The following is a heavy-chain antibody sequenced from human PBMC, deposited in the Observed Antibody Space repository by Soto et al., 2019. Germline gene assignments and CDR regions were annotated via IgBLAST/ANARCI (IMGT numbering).Heavy chain of an antibody. Sequence: QVQLVQSGAEVKKPGASVKVSCKASGYTFTSYGISWVRQAPGQGLEWMGWISAYNGNTNYAQKLQGRVTMTTDTSTSTAYMELRSLRSDDTAVYYCARSSLLWFGEVLSKPQYYFDYWGQGTLVTVSS. V-gene: IGHV1-18*01. CDR2: ISAYNGNT. D-gene: IGHD3-10*01. CDR1: GYTFTSYG. J-gene: IGHJ4*02. CDR3: ARSSLLWFGEVLSKPQYYFDY.